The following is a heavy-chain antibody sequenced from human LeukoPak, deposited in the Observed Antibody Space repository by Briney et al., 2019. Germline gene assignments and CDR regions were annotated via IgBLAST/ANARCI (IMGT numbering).Heavy chain of an antibody. CDR3: ARPASSGYYSFDY. D-gene: IGHD3-22*01. J-gene: IGHJ4*02. CDR1: GGSISSSSYY. CDR2: IYYSGST. Sequence: SSETLSLTCTVSGGSISSSSYYWGWIRQPPGKGLEWIGSIYYSGSTYYNPSLKSRVTISVDTSKNQFSLKLSSVTAADTAVYYCARPASSGYYSFDYWGQGTLVTVSS. V-gene: IGHV4-39*01.